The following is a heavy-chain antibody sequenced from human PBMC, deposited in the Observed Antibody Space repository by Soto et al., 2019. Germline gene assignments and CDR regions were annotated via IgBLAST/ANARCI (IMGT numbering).Heavy chain of an antibody. D-gene: IGHD2-15*01. Sequence: GASVKVSCKASGYTFTSYDINWVRQATGQGLEWMGWMNPNSGNTGYAQKFQGRVTMTRNTSISTAYMELSSLRSEDTAVYYCARGRFPPSLYCSGGSCYGSVDPWGQGTLVTVSS. CDR2: MNPNSGNT. CDR1: GYTFTSYD. J-gene: IGHJ5*02. V-gene: IGHV1-8*01. CDR3: ARGRFPPSLYCSGGSCYGSVDP.